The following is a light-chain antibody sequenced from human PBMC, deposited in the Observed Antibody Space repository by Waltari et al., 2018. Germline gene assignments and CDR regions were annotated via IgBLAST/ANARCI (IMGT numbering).Light chain of an antibody. J-gene: IGKJ2*01. V-gene: IGKV1-39*01. CDR3: QQSYSTPYT. Sequence: DIQMTQSPSSLSASVGDRVTITCRASQSISGYLNWYQQKPGKAPKLLIYSAASLQSGVPSGFSGSGSGTDFTLTINSLQPEDFATYYCQQSYSTPYTFGQGTKLEIK. CDR2: SAA. CDR1: QSISGY.